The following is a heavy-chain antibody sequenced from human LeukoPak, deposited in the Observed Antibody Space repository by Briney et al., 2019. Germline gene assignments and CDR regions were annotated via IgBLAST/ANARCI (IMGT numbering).Heavy chain of an antibody. CDR1: SGSISSYY. J-gene: IGHJ4*02. Sequence: SETLSLTCTVSSGSISSYYWSWTRQPPGKGLEYIGYIYYIGSTNYNPSLMSGVSISLDTSKNQFSLKLSSVTAADTSVYYCARQTSTGTFDYWGQGTLVTVSS. V-gene: IGHV4-59*08. D-gene: IGHD1-14*01. CDR2: IYYIGST. CDR3: ARQTSTGTFDY.